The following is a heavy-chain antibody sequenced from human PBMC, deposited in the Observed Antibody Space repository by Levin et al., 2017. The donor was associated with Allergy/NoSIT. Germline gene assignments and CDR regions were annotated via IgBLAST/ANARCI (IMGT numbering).Heavy chain of an antibody. J-gene: IGHJ3*01. V-gene: IGHV3-23*01. CDR1: GLTFNIYA. D-gene: IGHD4-17*01. Sequence: GGSLRLYCTAPGLTFNIYAMTWVRQAPGKGLEWVSSIKVNGGVTGYADSVKGRFTIARDNSRNTLSLQMSSLKAEDTAIYYCARDPNGDYVGAFDFWGQGTMVTVSS. CDR2: IKVNGGVT. CDR3: ARDPNGDYVGAFDF.